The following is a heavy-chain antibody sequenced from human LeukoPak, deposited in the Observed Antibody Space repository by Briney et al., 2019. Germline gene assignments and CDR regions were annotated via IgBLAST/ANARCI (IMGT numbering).Heavy chain of an antibody. CDR1: GGSISSSNYY. CDR2: IHYRGNT. D-gene: IGHD2-2*01. Sequence: SETLSLTCTVSGGSISSSNYYWGWIRQPPGKGLEWIGSIHYRGNTYYNPSLKSRVTISVDTSKNQFSLKLSSVTAADTAVYYCARSAPRHCSSTSCYGGLLEFDPWGQGTLVTVSS. J-gene: IGHJ5*02. CDR3: ARSAPRHCSSTSCYGGLLEFDP. V-gene: IGHV4-39*01.